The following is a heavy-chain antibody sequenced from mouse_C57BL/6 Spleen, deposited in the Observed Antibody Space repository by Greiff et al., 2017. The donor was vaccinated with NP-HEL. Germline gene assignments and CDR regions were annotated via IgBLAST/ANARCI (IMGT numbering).Heavy chain of an antibody. J-gene: IGHJ1*03. Sequence: EVKLVESGGGLVQPGGSMKLSCVASGFTFSNYWMNWVRQSPEKGLEWVAQIRLKSDNYATHYAESVKGRFTISRDDSKSSVYLQMNNLRAEDTGIYYCTGPDDGYPWYFDVWGTGTTVTVSS. V-gene: IGHV6-3*01. CDR1: GFTFSNYW. D-gene: IGHD2-3*01. CDR2: IRLKSDNYAT. CDR3: TGPDDGYPWYFDV.